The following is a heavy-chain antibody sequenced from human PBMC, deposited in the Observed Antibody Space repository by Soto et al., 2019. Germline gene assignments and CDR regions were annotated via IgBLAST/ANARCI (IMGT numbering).Heavy chain of an antibody. V-gene: IGHV4-59*08. D-gene: IGHD2-15*01. CDR2: IYYIFST. Sequence: SETLSLTCTVSGGSISSYYWIWIRQPPVNGLEFIGYIYYIFSTNYNPSLKSRFTISLYTSKNHFSLKLISFTAAYTSVYYCASTXPSNYCSGGSCYSAYYYMDVWGKGTTVTVSS. CDR1: GGSISSYY. J-gene: IGHJ6*03. CDR3: ASTXPSNYCSGGSCYSAYYYMDV.